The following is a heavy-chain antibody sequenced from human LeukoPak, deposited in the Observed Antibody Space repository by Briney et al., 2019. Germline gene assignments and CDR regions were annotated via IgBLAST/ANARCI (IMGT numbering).Heavy chain of an antibody. V-gene: IGHV4-59*01. CDR3: ARVDSGSYFGAFDI. Sequence: SETLSLICTVSGGSISSYYWSWIRQPPGKGLEWIGYIYYSGSTNYNPSLKSRVTISVDTSKNQFSLKLSSVTAADTAVYYCARVDSGSYFGAFDIWGQGTMVTVSS. J-gene: IGHJ3*02. D-gene: IGHD1-26*01. CDR1: GGSISSYY. CDR2: IYYSGST.